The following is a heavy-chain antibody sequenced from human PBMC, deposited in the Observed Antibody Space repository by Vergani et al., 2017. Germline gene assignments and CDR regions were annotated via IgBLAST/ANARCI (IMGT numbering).Heavy chain of an antibody. CDR3: ARIPNDMITFGGRGAFEI. D-gene: IGHD3-16*01. J-gene: IGHJ3*02. CDR1: GFSLSNARMG. Sequence: QITLKESGPTLVKPTQTLTLTCTFSGFSLSNARMGVSWIRQPPGKALEWLAHIFSNDEKSYSTSLKSRLTISKDTSKSQVVLTMTNMDPVDTATYYCARIPNDMITFGGRGAFEIWGQGTMVTVSS. CDR2: IFSNDEK. V-gene: IGHV2-26*01.